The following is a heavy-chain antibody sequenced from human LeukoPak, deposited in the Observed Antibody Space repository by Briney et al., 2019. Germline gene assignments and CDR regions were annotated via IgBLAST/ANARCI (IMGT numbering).Heavy chain of an antibody. CDR3: ARGERNYVDY. CDR1: GGTFSSYA. Sequence: ASVKVSCKASGGTFSSYAISWVRQAPGQGLEWMGWIIPNSGDTNFAQKFQGRVTMTRDTSISTAYMELSRLRSDDTAVYYCARGERNYVDYWGQGTLVTVSS. D-gene: IGHD3-16*01. CDR2: IIPNSGDT. V-gene: IGHV1-2*02. J-gene: IGHJ4*02.